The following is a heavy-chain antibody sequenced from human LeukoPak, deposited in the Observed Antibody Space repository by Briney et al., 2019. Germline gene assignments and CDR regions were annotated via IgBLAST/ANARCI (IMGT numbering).Heavy chain of an antibody. CDR2: MHYSGST. D-gene: IGHD1-26*01. J-gene: IGHJ3*02. V-gene: IGHV4-39*07. CDR1: GGSITKNGYY. CDR3: VIAGATPDDAFDI. Sequence: PSETLSLTCSVSGGSITKNGYYWGCIRQSPETGLECIGSMHYSGSTYYNPSLNSRVTISVDTSKNQFSLKLSSVTAADTAVYYCVIAGATPDDAFDIWGQGTMVTVSS.